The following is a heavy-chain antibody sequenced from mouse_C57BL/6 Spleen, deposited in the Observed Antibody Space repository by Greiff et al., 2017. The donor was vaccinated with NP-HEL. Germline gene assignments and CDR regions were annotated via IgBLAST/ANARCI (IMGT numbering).Heavy chain of an antibody. D-gene: IGHD3-2*02. Sequence: EVKLMESGGGLVKPGGSLKLSCAASGFTFSDYGMHWVRQAPEKGLEWVAYISSGSSTISYADTAKGRFTISRDNAKNTLFLQMTSLRSEDTAMYYCARPAQATRFAYWGQGTLVTVSA. CDR1: GFTFSDYG. J-gene: IGHJ3*01. CDR3: ARPAQATRFAY. V-gene: IGHV5-17*01. CDR2: ISSGSSTI.